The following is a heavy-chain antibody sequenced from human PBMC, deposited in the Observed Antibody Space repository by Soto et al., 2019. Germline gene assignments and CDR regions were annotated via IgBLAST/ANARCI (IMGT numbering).Heavy chain of an antibody. CDR2: IYYSGST. V-gene: IGHV4-30-4*01. CDR1: GGSISSGDYY. J-gene: IGHJ4*02. D-gene: IGHD3-16*01. Sequence: PSETLSLTCTVSGGSISSGDYYWSWIRQPPGKGLEWIGYIYYSGSTYYNPSLKSRVTISVDTSKNQFSLKLSSVTAADTAVYYCARFLTRGDYFDYWGQGTLVTVSS. CDR3: ARFLTRGDYFDY.